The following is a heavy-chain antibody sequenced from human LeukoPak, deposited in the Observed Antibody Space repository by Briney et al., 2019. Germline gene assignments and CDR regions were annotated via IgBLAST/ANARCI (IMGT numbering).Heavy chain of an antibody. V-gene: IGHV3-7*01. D-gene: IGHD2-2*01. J-gene: IGHJ4*02. CDR3: ARVLPVASRDY. Sequence: GGSLRLSCAASGFTFSTYWMSWVRQAPGKGLEWVANIKQDGSDKFYVDSVKGRFTISRDNAKNSMYLQMSSLRAEDTAIYYCARVLPVASRDYWGQGTLVTVSS. CDR1: GFTFSTYW. CDR2: IKQDGSDK.